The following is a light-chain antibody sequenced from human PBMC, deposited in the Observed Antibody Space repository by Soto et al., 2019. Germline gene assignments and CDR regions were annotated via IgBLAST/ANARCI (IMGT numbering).Light chain of an antibody. CDR3: QQYNGYSRT. Sequence: DIQMTQSPSTLSASVGDRVTITSRASQSISDSLAWYQQKPGKAPDLLISDASSLERGVPSRFSGSGSGTEFTLTISSMQPDDFATYYCQQYNGYSRTFGRGTKVEIK. J-gene: IGKJ1*01. CDR2: DAS. CDR1: QSISDS. V-gene: IGKV1-5*01.